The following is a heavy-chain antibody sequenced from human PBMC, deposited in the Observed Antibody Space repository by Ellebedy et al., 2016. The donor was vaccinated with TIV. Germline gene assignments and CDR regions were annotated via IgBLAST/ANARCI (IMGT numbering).Heavy chain of an antibody. CDR3: ARGARNGAYQRWFDP. CDR2: IYPGDSDT. CDR1: GYSFTSYW. Sequence: GESLKISXKGSGYSFTSYWIGWVRQMPGKGLEWMGIIYPGDSDTRYSPSFQGQVTISADKSISTAYLQWSSLKASDTAMYYCARGARNGAYQRWFDPWGQGTLVTVSS. J-gene: IGHJ5*02. V-gene: IGHV5-51*01. D-gene: IGHD1-14*01.